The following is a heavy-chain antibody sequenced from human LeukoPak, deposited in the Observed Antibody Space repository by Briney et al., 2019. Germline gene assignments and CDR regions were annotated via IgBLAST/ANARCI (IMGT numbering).Heavy chain of an antibody. V-gene: IGHV4-39*01. CDR2: IYYSGST. CDR3: ASHSSYVSPFRS. J-gene: IGHJ5*02. Sequence: SQTLSLTCTVSGGSISSGGYYWSWIRQPPGKGLEWIGSIYYSGSTYYNPSLNSRVTISVDTSKNQFSLKLSSVTAADTAVYYCASHSSYVSPFRSWGRGPLVTVSP. CDR1: GGSISSGGYY. D-gene: IGHD3-10*02.